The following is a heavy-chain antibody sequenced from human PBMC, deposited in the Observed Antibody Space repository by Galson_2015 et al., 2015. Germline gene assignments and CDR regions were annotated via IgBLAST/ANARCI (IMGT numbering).Heavy chain of an antibody. CDR1: GYTFSNYA. CDR2: IHSGKGNT. D-gene: IGHD2-2*01. Sequence: SVKVSCKASGYTFSNYAIHWVRQAPGQRVEWMGWIHSGKGNTEYSQRFQGRVTISRDTSANTAYMELSSLRSEDTAIYYCARVYCSSTSCQYCFDYWGQGTLVTVSS. J-gene: IGHJ4*02. CDR3: ARVYCSSTSCQYCFDY. V-gene: IGHV1-3*01.